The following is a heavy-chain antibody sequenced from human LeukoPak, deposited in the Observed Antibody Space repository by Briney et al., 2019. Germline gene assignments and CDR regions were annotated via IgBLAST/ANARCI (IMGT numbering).Heavy chain of an antibody. Sequence: SVKVSCKASGYTFTGYYMHWVRQAPGQGLEWMGGIIPNFGTPNYAQKFQGRVTITADKSTSTAYMELSSLRSEDTAVYYCARVLITSANWFDPWGQGTLVTVSS. D-gene: IGHD1-14*01. J-gene: IGHJ5*02. V-gene: IGHV1-69*06. CDR3: ARVLITSANWFDP. CDR1: GYTFTGYY. CDR2: IIPNFGTP.